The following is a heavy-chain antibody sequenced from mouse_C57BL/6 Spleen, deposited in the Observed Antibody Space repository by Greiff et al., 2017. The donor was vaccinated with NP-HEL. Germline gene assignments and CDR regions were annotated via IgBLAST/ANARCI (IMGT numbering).Heavy chain of an antibody. CDR3: TRALNYYYGSSYWYFDV. V-gene: IGHV5-9-1*02. CDR1: GFTFSSYA. D-gene: IGHD1-1*01. CDR2: ISSGGDYI. Sequence: DVMLVESGEGLVKPGGSLKLSCAASGFTFSSYAMSWVRQTPEKRLEWVAYISSGGDYIYYADTVKGRFTISRDNARNTLYLQMSSLKSEDTAMYYCTRALNYYYGSSYWYFDVWGTGTTVTVSS. J-gene: IGHJ1*03.